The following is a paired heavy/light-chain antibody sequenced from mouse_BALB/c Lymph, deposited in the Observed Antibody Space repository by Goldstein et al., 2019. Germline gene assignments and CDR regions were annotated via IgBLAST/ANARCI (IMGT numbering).Heavy chain of an antibody. CDR1: GFTFSNYR. CDR2: ITVKSDNYGA. V-gene: IGHV13-2*02. D-gene: IGHD2-14*01. CDR3: SRGYDGFDY. J-gene: IGHJ2*01. Sequence: QVQLVETGGGLVRPGNSLKLSCVTSGFTFSNYRMHWLRQPPGKRLEWIAVITVKSDNYGANYAESVKGRFTISRDDSKSSVYLQMNRLREEDTATYYCSRGYDGFDYWGQGTTLTVSS.
Light chain of an antibody. CDR3: QHSRELPFT. CDR2: LAS. Sequence: DIVLTQSPASLAVSLGQRATISCRASKSVSTSGYSYMHWYQQKPGQPPKLLIYLASNLESGVPARFSGSGSGTDFTLNIHPVEEEDAATYYCQHSRELPFTFGSGTKLEIK. CDR1: KSVSTSGYSY. J-gene: IGKJ4*01. V-gene: IGKV3-12*01.